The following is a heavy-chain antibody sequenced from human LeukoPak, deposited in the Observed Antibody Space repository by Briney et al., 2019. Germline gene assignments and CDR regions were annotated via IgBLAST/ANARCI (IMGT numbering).Heavy chain of an antibody. Sequence: GGSLRLSCAASGFTFSSYAMSWVRQAPGKGLEWVSAISGSGGSTYYADSVKGRFTISRDNSKNTLYLQMNSLRAEDTAVYYCAKSHAQYYDFWSGYYESYYFDYWGQGTLVTVSS. J-gene: IGHJ4*02. V-gene: IGHV3-23*01. CDR3: AKSHAQYYDFWSGYYESYYFDY. CDR2: ISGSGGST. D-gene: IGHD3-3*01. CDR1: GFTFSSYA.